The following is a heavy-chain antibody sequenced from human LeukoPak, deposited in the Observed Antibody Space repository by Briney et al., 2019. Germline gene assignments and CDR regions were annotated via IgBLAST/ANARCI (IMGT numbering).Heavy chain of an antibody. V-gene: IGHV1-46*01. D-gene: IGHD6-19*01. CDR2: INPSGGST. J-gene: IGHJ4*02. CDR1: GYTFTSYY. CDR3: AREGPRQNSSGWYVDY. Sequence: GASVKVSCKASGYTFTSYYMHWVRQAPGQGLEWMGIINPSGGSTSYARKFQGRVTMTRDTSTSTVYMELSSLRSEDTAVYYCAREGPRQNSSGWYVDYWGQGTLVTVSS.